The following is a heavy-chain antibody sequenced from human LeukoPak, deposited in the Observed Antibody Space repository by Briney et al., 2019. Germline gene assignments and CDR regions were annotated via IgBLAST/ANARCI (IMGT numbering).Heavy chain of an antibody. D-gene: IGHD6-6*01. CDR2: SYHSGST. CDR3: ARTYSSSSSDFDY. J-gene: IGHJ4*02. Sequence: AETLSLTCAVSGYSISSGYYWGWIRQPPGKGLEWIGSSYHSGSTYYNPSLKSRVTISIDTSKNQFHLKLSSVAAADTAVYYCARTYSSSSSDFDYWGQGTLVTVSS. CDR1: GYSISSGYY. V-gene: IGHV4-38-2*01.